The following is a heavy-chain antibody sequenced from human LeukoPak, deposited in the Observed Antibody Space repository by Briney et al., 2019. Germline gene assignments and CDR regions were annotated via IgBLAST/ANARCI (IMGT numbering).Heavy chain of an antibody. J-gene: IGHJ4*02. Sequence: ASVKVSCKASGYTFTSYYMHWVRQAPGQGLEWMGIINPSGGSTSYAQRFQGRVTMTRDTSTSTVYMELSSLRSEDTAVYYCARKLTGGFLFDYWGQGTLVTVSS. CDR3: ARKLTGGFLFDY. CDR1: GYTFTSYY. D-gene: IGHD7-27*01. V-gene: IGHV1-46*03. CDR2: INPSGGST.